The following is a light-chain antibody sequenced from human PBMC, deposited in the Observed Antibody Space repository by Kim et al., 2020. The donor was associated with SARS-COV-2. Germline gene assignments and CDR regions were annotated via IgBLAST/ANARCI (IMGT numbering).Light chain of an antibody. V-gene: IGKV3-11*01. J-gene: IGKJ1*01. CDR2: DAS. Sequence: EIVLTQSPATLSLSLGDRVTLSCRASQSVSSYLAWYQQKAGQAPRLLIYDASKRATGIPARFSGSGSGTDFTLTINSLEPEDFALYYCQHNSNWLWTFGQGTKVYIK. CDR3: QHNSNWLWT. CDR1: QSVSSY.